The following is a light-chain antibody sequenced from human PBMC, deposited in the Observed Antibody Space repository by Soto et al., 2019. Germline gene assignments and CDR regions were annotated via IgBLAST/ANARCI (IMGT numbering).Light chain of an antibody. J-gene: IGKJ4*01. Sequence: DIQLTQFPSTLSASVGDRVTITCRASQSISYWLAWYQQKAGKAPKLLIYTASNLNSGVPSRFSGSGSGTEFTLTISSLQPDDFATYHCQQYDGYSGLTFGGGTKVEIK. V-gene: IGKV1-5*03. CDR2: TAS. CDR3: QQYDGYSGLT. CDR1: QSISYW.